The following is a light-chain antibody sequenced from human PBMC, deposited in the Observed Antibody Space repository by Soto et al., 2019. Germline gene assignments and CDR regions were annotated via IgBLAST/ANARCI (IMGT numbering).Light chain of an antibody. CDR1: QDIANR. CDR2: DAS. CDR3: QQYDDLPQVT. J-gene: IGKJ3*01. V-gene: IGKV1-33*01. Sequence: DIQMTQSPPSLSASVGDSVSVTCQASQDIANRLNWYQQKPGKAPKLLIYDASNLDAGVPSRFSASGSGTDSTFAITNLQPEDIATYFCQQYDDLPQVTFGPGTKVD.